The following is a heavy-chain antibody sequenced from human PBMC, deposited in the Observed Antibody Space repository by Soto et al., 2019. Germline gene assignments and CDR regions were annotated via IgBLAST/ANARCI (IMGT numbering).Heavy chain of an antibody. CDR3: ARGYCSTTSCFYGTDV. J-gene: IGHJ6*02. Sequence: PGGSLRLSCAASGFTFSSNAMHWVRQAPGKGLEWVAFISYDGTNKYYADSVKGRFTISRDNSKNTLYLQMNSLTAEDTAMYYCARGYCSTTSCFYGTDVGGQGTTVTVSS. CDR2: ISYDGTNK. CDR1: GFTFSSNA. D-gene: IGHD2-2*01. V-gene: IGHV3-30-3*01.